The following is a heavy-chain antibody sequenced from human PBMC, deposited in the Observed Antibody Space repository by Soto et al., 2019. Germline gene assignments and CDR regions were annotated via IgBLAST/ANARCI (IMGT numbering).Heavy chain of an antibody. D-gene: IGHD3-16*01. CDR1: GDSISSINYY. CDR3: ARHLTASVTTFDRFDP. J-gene: IGHJ5*02. CDR2: IYYSGNT. Sequence: MASETLSLTCTVSGDSISSINYYWGWIRQPPGKGLEWIGRIYYSGNTFYNPSLKSRVTISVDTSKNQFSLKLNSVTAADTAVYYCARHLTASVTTFDRFDPWGQGILVTVSS. V-gene: IGHV4-39*01.